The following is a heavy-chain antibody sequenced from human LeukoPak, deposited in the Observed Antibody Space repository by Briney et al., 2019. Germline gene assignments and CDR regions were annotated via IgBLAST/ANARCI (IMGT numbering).Heavy chain of an antibody. CDR2: IYHSGST. CDR1: GYSISSGYY. CDR3: ARAYSGYDSVFPRFDP. J-gene: IGHJ5*02. D-gene: IGHD5-12*01. V-gene: IGHV4-38-2*01. Sequence: SETLSLTCAVSGYSISSGYYWGWIRQPPGKGLEWIVSIYHSGSTYYNPSLKSRVTISVDTSKNQFSLKLSSVTAADTAVYYCARAYSGYDSVFPRFDPWGQGTLVTVSS.